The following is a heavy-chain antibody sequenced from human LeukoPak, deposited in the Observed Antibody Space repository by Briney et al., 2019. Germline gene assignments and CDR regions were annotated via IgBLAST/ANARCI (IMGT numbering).Heavy chain of an antibody. J-gene: IGHJ4*02. CDR3: ARDYSTVTTFFDY. CDR1: GFTFRTYN. V-gene: IGHV3-48*01. D-gene: IGHD4-17*01. Sequence: QSGGSLRLSCAASGFTFRTYNMNWVRQAPGKGLEWVSYITSGGTTIYYADSVKGRFTISRDNAKNSLYLQMNSLRAEDTAVYYCARDYSTVTTFFDYWGQGTLVTVSS. CDR2: ITSGGTTI.